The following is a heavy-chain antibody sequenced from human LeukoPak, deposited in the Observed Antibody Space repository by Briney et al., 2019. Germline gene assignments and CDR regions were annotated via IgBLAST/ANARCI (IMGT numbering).Heavy chain of an antibody. Sequence: GASVKVSCKASGYTFTSYGISWVRQAPGQGLEWMGWISAYNGNTNYAQKLQGRVTMTTDTSTSTAYMELRSLRSDDTAVYYCARYYGSGILPGPADAFDIWGQGTMVTISS. CDR3: ARYYGSGILPGPADAFDI. CDR1: GYTFTSYG. V-gene: IGHV1-18*01. D-gene: IGHD3-10*01. J-gene: IGHJ3*02. CDR2: ISAYNGNT.